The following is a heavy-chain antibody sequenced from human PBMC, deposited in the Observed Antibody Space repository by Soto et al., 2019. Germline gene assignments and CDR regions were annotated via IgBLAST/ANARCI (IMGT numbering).Heavy chain of an antibody. CDR3: ARDLYEGSYSSGWSDFQH. CDR2: IWYDGSNK. J-gene: IGHJ1*01. V-gene: IGHV3-33*01. Sequence: GGSLRLSCAASGFTFSSYGMHWVRQAPGKGLEWVAVIWYDGSNKYYADSVKGRFTISRDNSKNTLYLQMNSLRAEDTAVYYCARDLYEGSYSSGWSDFQHWGQGTLVTVSS. CDR1: GFTFSSYG. D-gene: IGHD6-19*01.